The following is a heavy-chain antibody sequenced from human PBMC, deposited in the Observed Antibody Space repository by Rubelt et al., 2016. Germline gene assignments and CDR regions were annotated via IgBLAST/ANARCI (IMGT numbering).Heavy chain of an antibody. CDR1: W. J-gene: IGHJ4*02. CDR2: IDPSDSYT. V-gene: IGHV5-10-1*01. CDR3: ARQVAVAALAA. D-gene: IGHD6-19*01. Sequence: WISWVRQMPGKGLEWMGRIDPSDSYTNYRPSFQGPVPISADKSISTAYLQWSSLKASDTAMYYCARQVAVAALAAWGQGTLVTVSS.